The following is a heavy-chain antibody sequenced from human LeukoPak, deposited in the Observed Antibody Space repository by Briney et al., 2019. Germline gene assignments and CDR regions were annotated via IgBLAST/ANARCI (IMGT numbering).Heavy chain of an antibody. J-gene: IGHJ3*02. D-gene: IGHD2-21*01. CDR1: GYSFISYW. CDR3: ARQRVAPVMTAFDI. CDR2: IYPGDSDT. Sequence: GESLKISCKGSGYSFISYWIGWVRQMPGKGLEWVGSIYPGDSDTRYSPPFQGQVTISADKSTSTAYLQWSSLKASDTAMYYCARQRVAPVMTAFDIWGQGTLVTVSS. V-gene: IGHV5-51*01.